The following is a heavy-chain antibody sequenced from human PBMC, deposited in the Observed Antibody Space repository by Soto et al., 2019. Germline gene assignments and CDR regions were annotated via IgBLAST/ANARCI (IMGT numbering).Heavy chain of an antibody. CDR2: IYPGYSAT. CDR3: ARLELPRLDN. CDR1: GYTFATHW. V-gene: IGHV5-51*01. J-gene: IGHJ4*02. D-gene: IGHD1-1*01. Sequence: GESLKISCSGSGYTFATHWIAWVRQMPGPGLVCLVIIYPGYSATRYSPSFQGQVTISADKSCSTAYLQWSSLKASDTAIYYCARLELPRLDNCGQGTPGTVSA.